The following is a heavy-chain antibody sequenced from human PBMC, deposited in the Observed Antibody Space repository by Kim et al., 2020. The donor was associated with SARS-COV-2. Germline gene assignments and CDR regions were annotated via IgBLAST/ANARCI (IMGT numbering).Heavy chain of an antibody. CDR2: INQDGTEK. CDR3: ARETGTWYIHYFDY. V-gene: IGHV3-7*01. Sequence: GGSLRLSCAASGFTLKTYWMSWVRQAPGKGLEWVASINQDGTEKYYVDSVKGRFTISRDNAKNSLYLQMSSLRAEDTAMYFCARETGTWYIHYFDYGAQGKRLTVPS. D-gene: IGHD1-1*01. J-gene: IGHJ4*02. CDR1: GFTLKTYW.